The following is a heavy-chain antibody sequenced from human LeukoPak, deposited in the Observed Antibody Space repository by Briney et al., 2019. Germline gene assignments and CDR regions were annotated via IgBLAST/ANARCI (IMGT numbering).Heavy chain of an antibody. CDR2: ISSSSSTT. V-gene: IGHV3-48*01. Sequence: GSLRLSCGVSGFTFSSYSMNWVRQAPGKGLEWVSYISSSSSTTYYADSVKGRFTISRDNAKNSLYLQMSSLRVEDTAVYFCASGAEGYVFDPWGQGTLVTVSS. J-gene: IGHJ5*02. CDR3: ASGAEGYVFDP. D-gene: IGHD5-12*01. CDR1: GFTFSSYS.